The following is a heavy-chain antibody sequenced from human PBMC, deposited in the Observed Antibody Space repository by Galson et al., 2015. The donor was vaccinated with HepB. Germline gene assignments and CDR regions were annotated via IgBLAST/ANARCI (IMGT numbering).Heavy chain of an antibody. Sequence: ETLSLTCTVSGAPVNSGGYFWSWIRQPPGKGLEWIGSFYYTGNTHYNPSLKSRVTISGDTSKNQFSLKLNSVTAADTAVYYCARHESESKTYAADNWGQGTLVTVSS. CDR1: GAPVNSGGYF. J-gene: IGHJ4*02. V-gene: IGHV4-39*01. D-gene: IGHD2-2*01. CDR3: ARHESESKTYAADN. CDR2: FYYTGNT.